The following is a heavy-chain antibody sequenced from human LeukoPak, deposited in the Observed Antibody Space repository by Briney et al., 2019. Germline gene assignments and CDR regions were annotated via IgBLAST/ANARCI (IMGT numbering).Heavy chain of an antibody. V-gene: IGHV3-23*01. D-gene: IGHD4-23*01. J-gene: IGHJ4*02. CDR3: ARGNSWAPFDY. CDR1: GFSFHSYA. CDR2: ISGSAVST. Sequence: GGSLRLSCAASGFSFHSYAMAWVRQAPGEGLEWVAGISGSAVSTHYADSVKGRFTISRDNSKNTLYLQMNSLRAEDTAVYYCARGNSWAPFDYWGQGTLVTVSS.